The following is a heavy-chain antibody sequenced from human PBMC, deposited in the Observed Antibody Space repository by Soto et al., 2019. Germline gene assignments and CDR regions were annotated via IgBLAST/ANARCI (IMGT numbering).Heavy chain of an antibody. Sequence: QVQLVESGGGVVQPGRSLRLSCAASGFTFSSYGMHWVRQAPGKGLEWVAVISNDGSNKYYADSVKGRFTIYRDNSKNQXXPRMNSLSAEDKAGAYCANEDSYSRSDFAESRFDYWGQGTVVAVSS. J-gene: IGHJ4*02. D-gene: IGHD6-13*01. CDR2: ISNDGSNK. CDR1: GFTFSSYG. CDR3: ANEDSYSRSDFAESRFDY. V-gene: IGHV3-30*18.